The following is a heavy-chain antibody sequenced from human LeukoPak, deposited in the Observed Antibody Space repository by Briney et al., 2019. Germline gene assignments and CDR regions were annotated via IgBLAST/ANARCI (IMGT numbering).Heavy chain of an antibody. Sequence: GGSLRLSCAASGFTFSSYWMTWVRQAPGKGLEWMANIRRDGSNKYYVDSVKGRFTISRDNAKNSLYLQMNSLRAEDTAVYYCARDRTGYSGGWFFDYWGQGTLVTVSS. CDR2: IRRDGSNK. CDR1: GFTFSSYW. CDR3: ARDRTGYSGGWFFDY. V-gene: IGHV3-7*01. J-gene: IGHJ4*02. D-gene: IGHD6-19*01.